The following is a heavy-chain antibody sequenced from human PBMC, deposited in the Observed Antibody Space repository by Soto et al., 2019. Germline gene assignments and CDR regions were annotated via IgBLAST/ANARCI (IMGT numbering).Heavy chain of an antibody. Sequence: GGSLRLSCAASGFTFSSYAMHWVRQAPGKGLEWVAVISYDGSNKYYADSVKGRFTISRDNSKNTLYLQMNSLRAEDTAVYYCARARADHLYYGMDVWGQGTTVTVSS. CDR3: ARARADHLYYGMDV. J-gene: IGHJ6*02. CDR1: GFTFSSYA. CDR2: ISYDGSNK. V-gene: IGHV3-30-3*01.